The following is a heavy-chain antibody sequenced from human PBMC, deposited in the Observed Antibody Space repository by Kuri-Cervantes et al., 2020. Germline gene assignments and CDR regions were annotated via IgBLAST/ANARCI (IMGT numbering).Heavy chain of an antibody. J-gene: IGHJ6*03. Sequence: SQTLSLTCAVSGGSFSGYYWSWIRQPPGKGLEWIGEINHSGSTNYNPSLKSRVTISVDTSKNQFSLKLSSVTAADTAVYYCARGRSAARYYYYYYYMDVWGKGTTVTVSS. V-gene: IGHV4-34*01. D-gene: IGHD2-15*01. CDR2: INHSGST. CDR3: ARGRSAARYYYYYYYMDV. CDR1: GGSFSGYY.